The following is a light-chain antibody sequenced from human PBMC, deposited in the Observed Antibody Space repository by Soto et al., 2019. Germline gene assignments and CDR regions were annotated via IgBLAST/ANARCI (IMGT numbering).Light chain of an antibody. Sequence: QPVLTQPRSVSGSPGQSVTISCIGTSSDVGGYNRVSWYQQHPGKAPKVMIYDVSSRPSGVPHRFSGSKSGNTASLTISGLQAEDEADYYCCSYAGSDTFAVFGTGTKLTVL. J-gene: IGLJ1*01. V-gene: IGLV2-11*01. CDR3: CSYAGSDTFAV. CDR2: DVS. CDR1: SSDVGGYNR.